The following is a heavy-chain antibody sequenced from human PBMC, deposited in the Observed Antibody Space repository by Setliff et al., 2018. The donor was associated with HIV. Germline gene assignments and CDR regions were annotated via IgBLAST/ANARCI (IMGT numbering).Heavy chain of an antibody. D-gene: IGHD5-18*01. Sequence: ASETLSLTCTVSGGFISSSSYYWGWIRQPPGKGLEWIGSIYYSGGTYCNPSLKSRVTISVDTSKNQFSLKLSSVTAADTAVYYCARGQGYSYGFYAFDIWGQGTMVTVSS. J-gene: IGHJ3*02. CDR3: ARGQGYSYGFYAFDI. CDR1: GGFISSSSYY. V-gene: IGHV4-39*07. CDR2: IYYSGGT.